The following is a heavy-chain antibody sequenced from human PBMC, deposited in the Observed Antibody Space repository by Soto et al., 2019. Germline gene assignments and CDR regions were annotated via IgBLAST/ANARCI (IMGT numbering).Heavy chain of an antibody. J-gene: IGHJ6*02. CDR1: GFTFSSYG. CDR2: ISYDGSNK. Sequence: GGSLRLSCAASGFTFSSYGMHWVRQAPGKGLEWVAVISYDGSNKYYADSVKGRFTISRDNSKNTLYLQMNSLRAEDTAVYYCAKDLIAAAAAGRTYYYYYGMDVWGQGTTVTVSS. D-gene: IGHD6-13*01. V-gene: IGHV3-30*18. CDR3: AKDLIAAAAAGRTYYYYYGMDV.